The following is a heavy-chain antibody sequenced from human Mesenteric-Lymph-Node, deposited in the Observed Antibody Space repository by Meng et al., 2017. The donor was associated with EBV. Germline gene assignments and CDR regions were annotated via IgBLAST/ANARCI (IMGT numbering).Heavy chain of an antibody. CDR3: AREARSSGYHPGIGP. CDR2: IHHSGNT. D-gene: IGHD3-22*01. Sequence: QVQLQESGPGLVMPLGXLSLTCXVFGGSFSSDTWWTWVRQPPGRGLEWIGEIHHSGNTNYNPSFKSRVTVSGDLSKNQFSLHLTSVTAADTAVYYCAREARSSGYHPGIGPWGQGTLGTVSS. V-gene: IGHV4-4*02. CDR1: GGSFSSDTW. J-gene: IGHJ5*02.